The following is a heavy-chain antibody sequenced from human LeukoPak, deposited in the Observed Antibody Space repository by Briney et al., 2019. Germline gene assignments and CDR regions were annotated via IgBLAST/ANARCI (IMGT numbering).Heavy chain of an antibody. V-gene: IGHV3-7*01. J-gene: IGHJ4*02. CDR2: IKEDGSER. CDR1: GFTFSSYW. CDR3: AKTARTWDY. D-gene: IGHD5-18*01. Sequence: PGGSLRLSCAASGFTFSSYWMSWVRQAPGKGLEWVANIKEDGSERHYVDSVKGRFTISRDNAKNSLYLQMNSLRAEDTAVYYCAKTARTWDYWGQGSLVTVSS.